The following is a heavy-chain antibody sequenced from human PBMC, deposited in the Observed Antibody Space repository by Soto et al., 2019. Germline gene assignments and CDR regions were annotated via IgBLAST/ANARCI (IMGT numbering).Heavy chain of an antibody. Sequence: GESLKISCAASGFTFSSYWMSWVRQAPGKGLEWVANIKQDGSEKYYVDSVKGRFTISRDNAKNSLYLQMNSLRAEDTAVYYCAREGTDYYDSSGYYYFDYWGQGTLVTVSS. CDR3: AREGTDYYDSSGYYYFDY. CDR2: IKQDGSEK. CDR1: GFTFSSYW. D-gene: IGHD3-22*01. J-gene: IGHJ4*02. V-gene: IGHV3-7*01.